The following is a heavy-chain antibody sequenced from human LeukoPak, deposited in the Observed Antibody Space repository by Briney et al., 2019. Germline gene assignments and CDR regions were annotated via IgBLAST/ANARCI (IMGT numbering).Heavy chain of an antibody. J-gene: IGHJ6*04. V-gene: IGHV3-33*01. CDR3: ARDREYCGGDCYSDYYYGMDV. Sequence: GRSLRLSCAASGFTFSSYGMHWVRQAPGKGLEWVAVIWYDGSNKYYADSVKGRFTISRDNPKDTLYLQMNSLRAEDTAVYYCARDREYCGGDCYSDYYYGMDVWGKGTTVTVSS. D-gene: IGHD2-21*02. CDR1: GFTFSSYG. CDR2: IWYDGSNK.